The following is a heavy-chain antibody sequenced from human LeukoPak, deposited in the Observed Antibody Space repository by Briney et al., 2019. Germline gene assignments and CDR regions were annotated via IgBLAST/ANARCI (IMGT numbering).Heavy chain of an antibody. CDR3: VRHTVTRALFVDY. J-gene: IGHJ4*02. D-gene: IGHD4-17*01. Sequence: PSETLSLTCTVSGDSISSGNHYWDCIRPPPGKGLEWSGGIYYSGTTYYNPCFKSRVTICVDTSKNQFSLKLTSVTSADTALYYGVRHTVTRALFVDYWGQGTLVFVSS. V-gene: IGHV4-39*01. CDR2: IYYSGTT. CDR1: GDSISSGNHY.